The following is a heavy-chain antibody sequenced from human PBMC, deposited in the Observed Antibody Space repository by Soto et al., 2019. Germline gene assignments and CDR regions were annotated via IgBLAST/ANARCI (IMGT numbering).Heavy chain of an antibody. CDR3: EGGPEVARNY. D-gene: IGHD5-12*01. CDR2: MYYSGIT. J-gene: IGHJ4*02. V-gene: IGHV4-59*12. CDR1: GDSMKTYY. Sequence: SETLSLTCTFSGDSMKTYYWSWIRQSPGKGLEWIGYMYYSGITNYNPSLKSRVTISVDTSKHQFSLKLSSVPAADTAVYYFEGGPEVARNYWGQGTLVT.